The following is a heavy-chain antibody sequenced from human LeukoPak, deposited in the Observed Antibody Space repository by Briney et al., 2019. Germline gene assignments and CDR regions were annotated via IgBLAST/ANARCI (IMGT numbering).Heavy chain of an antibody. D-gene: IGHD6-13*01. V-gene: IGHV4-39*07. CDR1: GGSISSSSYY. CDR3: ARGKGFPGIAAAGPDY. CDR2: IYYSGST. Sequence: PSGTLSLTCAVSGGSISSSSYYWGWIRQPPGKGLEWIGSIYYSGSTYYNPSLKSRVTISVDTSKNQFSLKLSSVTAADTAVHYCARGKGFPGIAAAGPDYWGQGTLVTVSS. J-gene: IGHJ4*02.